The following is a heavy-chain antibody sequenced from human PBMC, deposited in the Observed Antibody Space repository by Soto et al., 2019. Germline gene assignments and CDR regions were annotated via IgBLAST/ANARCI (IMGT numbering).Heavy chain of an antibody. J-gene: IGHJ4*02. CDR3: ARVHRYCSGGSCYLIDY. D-gene: IGHD2-15*01. CDR1: GGSISSYY. V-gene: IGHV4-59*01. CDR2: IYYTGST. Sequence: SETLSLTCTVSGGSISSYYWSWIRQPPGKGLEWIGYIYYTGSTDYNPSLKSRVTISLDTPKSQFSLKLSSVTAADTAVYYCARVHRYCSGGSCYLIDYWGQGTLVTVSS.